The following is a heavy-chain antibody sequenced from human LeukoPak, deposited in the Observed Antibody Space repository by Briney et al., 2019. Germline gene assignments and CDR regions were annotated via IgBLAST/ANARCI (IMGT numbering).Heavy chain of an antibody. CDR3: AKDPSY. Sequence: PGRSLRLSCAASGFTFTNYGMHWVRQAPGKGLEWVAVILYDGTNKYYEGSVKGRFTISRDNSKDTLYLQMSSLRVEDTAVYYCAKDPSYWGQGTLVTVSS. CDR2: ILYDGTNK. V-gene: IGHV3-30*18. CDR1: GFTFTNYG. J-gene: IGHJ4*02.